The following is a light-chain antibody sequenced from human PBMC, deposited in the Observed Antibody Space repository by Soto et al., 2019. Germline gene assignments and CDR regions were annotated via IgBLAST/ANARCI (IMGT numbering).Light chain of an antibody. Sequence: IQLTQSPSSLSASVGDRVTITCRASQGISSYLAWYQQKPGKAPKLLIYAASTLQSGVPSRFSGSGSGTDFPLTISSLQPEDFATYYCQQLNSFITFGQGTRLEIK. CDR3: QQLNSFIT. V-gene: IGKV1-9*01. CDR2: AAS. J-gene: IGKJ5*01. CDR1: QGISSY.